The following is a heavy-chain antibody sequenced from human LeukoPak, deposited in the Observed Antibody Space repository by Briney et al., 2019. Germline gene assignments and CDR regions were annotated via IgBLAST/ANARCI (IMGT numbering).Heavy chain of an antibody. Sequence: GASVKVSCKASGYTFTGYYMHWVRQAPGQGLEWLGWINPNSGGTKYSQKFQGRIIMTRDMSTTTDYMELSSLKSDDTAVYYCARDNSMHERGWWFGPWGQGTLVTVSS. CDR3: ARDNSMHERGWWFGP. J-gene: IGHJ5*02. CDR1: GYTFTGYY. CDR2: INPNSGGT. V-gene: IGHV1-2*02. D-gene: IGHD4-23*01.